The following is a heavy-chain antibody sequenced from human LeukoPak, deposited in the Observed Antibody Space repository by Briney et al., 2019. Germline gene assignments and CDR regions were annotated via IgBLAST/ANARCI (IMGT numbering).Heavy chain of an antibody. D-gene: IGHD3-3*01. V-gene: IGHV1-2*02. CDR3: ARSPPYYDFWSGYYTARNNWFDP. CDR1: GYTFTGYY. Sequence: ASVKVSCKASGYTFTGYYMHWVRQAPGQGLEWMGWINPNSGGTNYAQKFQGRVTMTRDTSISTAYMELSSLRSEDTAVYYCARSPPYYDFWSGYYTARNNWFDPWGQGTLVTVSS. J-gene: IGHJ5*02. CDR2: INPNSGGT.